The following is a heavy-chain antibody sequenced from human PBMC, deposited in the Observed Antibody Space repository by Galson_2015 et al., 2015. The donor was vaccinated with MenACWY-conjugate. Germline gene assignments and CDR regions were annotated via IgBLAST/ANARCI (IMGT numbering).Heavy chain of an antibody. D-gene: IGHD5-24*01. CDR2: ITESGTRI. J-gene: IGHJ2*01. Sequence: SLRLSCAASGFTFSPYSMNWVRQAPGKGLEWLSYISYITESGTRIYYADSVRGRFTISRDNAKNSVYLRMDNLRADDTAIYYCARDWVRREVPGRGGYFDLWGRGTLVTVSS. V-gene: IGHV3-48*04. CDR1: GFTFSPYS. CDR3: ARDWVRREVPGRGGYFDL.